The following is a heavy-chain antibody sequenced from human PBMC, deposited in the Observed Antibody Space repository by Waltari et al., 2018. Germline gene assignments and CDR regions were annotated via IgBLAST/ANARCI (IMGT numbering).Heavy chain of an antibody. CDR3: ARVGQPEPEIGLATRNSDLLDY. CDR2: IYHSGST. D-gene: IGHD1-1*01. CDR1: GGSISSGGYY. V-gene: IGHV4-31*03. Sequence: QVQLQESGPGLVKPSQTLSLTCTVSGGSISSGGYYWSWIRKHPGKGLEWIGYIYHSGSTYYHPSLKSRVTISVDRSKNQFSLKLSSVTAADTAVYYCARVGQPEPEIGLATRNSDLLDYWGQGTLVTVSS. J-gene: IGHJ4*02.